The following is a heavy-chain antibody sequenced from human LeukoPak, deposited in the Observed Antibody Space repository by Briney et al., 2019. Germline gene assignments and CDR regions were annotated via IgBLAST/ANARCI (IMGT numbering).Heavy chain of an antibody. V-gene: IGHV3-7*01. CDR2: INQDGSKK. J-gene: IGHJ1*01. CDR1: GFIFNGNW. Sequence: PGGSLRLSCVASGFIFNGNWMSWVRQAPGKGLEWVANINQDGSKKYSIASVKGRFTISRDNAQNSPYLQMNGLRAEDTAMYYCARDRDGGADLWGQGTLVTVSS. D-gene: IGHD2-21*02. CDR3: ARDRDGGADL.